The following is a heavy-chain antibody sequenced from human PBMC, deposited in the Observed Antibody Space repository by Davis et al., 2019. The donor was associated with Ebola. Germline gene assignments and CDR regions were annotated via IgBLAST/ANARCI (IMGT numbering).Heavy chain of an antibody. J-gene: IGHJ4*02. CDR2: INSEGNNI. Sequence: GESLKVSCAASGFTFSSYSMNWVRQAPGKGLVWVSRINSEGNNIKHADHVKGRLTISRDNSKNTLYLQMNSLRAEDTAVYYCAKVETIYWGQGTLVTVSS. V-gene: IGHV3-74*03. CDR3: AKVETIY. CDR1: GFTFSSYS.